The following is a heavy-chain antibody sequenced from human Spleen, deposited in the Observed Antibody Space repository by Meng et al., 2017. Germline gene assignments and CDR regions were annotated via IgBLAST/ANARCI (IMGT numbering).Heavy chain of an antibody. CDR2: INPSGGST. CDR3: ASDGLDRTTVTTADAFDI. D-gene: IGHD4-17*01. CDR1: GYTFTGYY. Sequence: ASVKVSCKASGYTFTGYYMHWVRQAPGQGLEWMGIINPSGGSTSYAQKFQGRVTMTTDTSISTVYMEPSSLRSEDTAVYYRASDGLDRTTVTTADAFDIWGQGTMDTVSS. J-gene: IGHJ3*02. V-gene: IGHV1-46*01.